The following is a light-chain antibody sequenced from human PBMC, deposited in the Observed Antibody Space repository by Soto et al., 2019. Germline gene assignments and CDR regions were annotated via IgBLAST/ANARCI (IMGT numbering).Light chain of an antibody. CDR2: RVS. Sequence: DVVMTQSPLSLPVTLGQPASISCRSSQSLVYSDGNTYLNWFRQRPGQSPRRLIYRVSDRDSGVPDRFSGSGSGTDFTLKFSRVEAEDVGVYYCMQATNWPYTFGQGNKLVIQ. J-gene: IGKJ2*01. CDR1: QSLVYSDGNTY. V-gene: IGKV2-30*01. CDR3: MQATNWPYT.